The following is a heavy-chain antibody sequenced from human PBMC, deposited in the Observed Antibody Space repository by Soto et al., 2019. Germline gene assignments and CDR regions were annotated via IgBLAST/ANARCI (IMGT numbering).Heavy chain of an antibody. CDR3: AREADILNWFDP. J-gene: IGHJ5*02. Sequence: GGSLRLSCEASGFTFSTFWMHWVRQAPGKGLVWVSRINSDGSSTYYADSARGRVTISRDNAKNSLYLQMNSLRAEDTAVYYCAREADILNWFDPWGQGTLVTVSS. CDR2: INSDGSST. V-gene: IGHV3-74*01. CDR1: GFTFSTFW. D-gene: IGHD3-9*01.